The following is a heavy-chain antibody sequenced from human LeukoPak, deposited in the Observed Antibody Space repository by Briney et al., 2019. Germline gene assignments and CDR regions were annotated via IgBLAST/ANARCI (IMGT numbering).Heavy chain of an antibody. CDR2: ISSGGSAV. Sequence: PGGSLRLSCAASGFTFSNYEMHWVRRAPGKGLEWVSYISSGGSAVYYADSVKGRFTVSRDNAKNSLYLQMSSLRAEDTAVYYCARGGSSVEYWGQGTLVSVSS. D-gene: IGHD3-10*01. CDR1: GFTFSNYE. J-gene: IGHJ4*02. CDR3: ARGGSSVEY. V-gene: IGHV3-48*03.